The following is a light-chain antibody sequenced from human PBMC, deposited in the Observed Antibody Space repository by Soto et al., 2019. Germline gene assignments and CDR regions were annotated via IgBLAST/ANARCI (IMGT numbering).Light chain of an antibody. CDR1: SSDIGGYNY. J-gene: IGLJ1*01. CDR2: EVS. CDR3: SSYAGSNNPYV. V-gene: IGLV2-8*01. Sequence: QSALTQPPSASGSPGQSVTISCTGTSSDIGGYNYVSWYQQHPGKAPKLMIYEVSSRPSGVPDRFSGSKSGNTASLTVSGLQVEDEADYYCSSYAGSNNPYVFGTGTKLTVL.